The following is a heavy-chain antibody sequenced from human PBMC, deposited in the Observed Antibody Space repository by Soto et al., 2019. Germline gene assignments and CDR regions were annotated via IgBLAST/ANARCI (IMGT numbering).Heavy chain of an antibody. CDR1: GGSVSSGSYY. Sequence: QVQLQESGPGLVKPSETLSLTCTVSGGSVSSGSYYWSWIRQPPGKGLEWIGYIYYSGSTNYNPSLESRVTISVDTSKNQFSLKLSSVTAADTAVYYCARVTYCGGDCHPLGGMDVWGQGTTVTVSS. D-gene: IGHD2-21*02. CDR3: ARVTYCGGDCHPLGGMDV. CDR2: IYYSGST. J-gene: IGHJ6*02. V-gene: IGHV4-61*01.